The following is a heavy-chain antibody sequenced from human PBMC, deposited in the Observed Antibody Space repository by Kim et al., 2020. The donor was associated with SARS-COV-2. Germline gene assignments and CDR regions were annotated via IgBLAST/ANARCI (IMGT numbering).Heavy chain of an antibody. CDR3: ARDHLQRGLWFGEFYYYYYGMDV. CDR2: IKQDGSEK. Sequence: GGSLRLSCAASGFTFSSYWMSWVRQAPGKGLEWVANIKQDGSEKYYVDSVKGRFTISRDNAKNSLYLQMNSLRAEDTAVYYCARDHLQRGLWFGEFYYYYYGMDVWGQGTTVTVSS. V-gene: IGHV3-7*01. CDR1: GFTFSSYW. D-gene: IGHD3-10*01. J-gene: IGHJ6*02.